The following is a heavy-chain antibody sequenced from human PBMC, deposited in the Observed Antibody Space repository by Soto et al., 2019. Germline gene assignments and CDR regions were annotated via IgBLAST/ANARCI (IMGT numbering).Heavy chain of an antibody. D-gene: IGHD3-10*01. CDR3: ARDILRGLLWD. Sequence: QVQLVESGGGVVQPGRSLRLSCAASGFTFSSYAMHWVRQAPGKGLEWVAVISYDGSNKYYADSVKGRFTISRDNSKNTLYLQLNSPRAEDTAVYYCARDILRGLLWDWGQGTLVTVSS. CDR2: ISYDGSNK. CDR1: GFTFSSYA. J-gene: IGHJ4*02. V-gene: IGHV3-30-3*01.